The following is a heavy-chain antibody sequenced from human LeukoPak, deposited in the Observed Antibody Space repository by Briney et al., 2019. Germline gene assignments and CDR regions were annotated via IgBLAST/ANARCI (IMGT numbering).Heavy chain of an antibody. CDR3: AREGGRAVPGRFDQ. Sequence: GSLRLSCAASGINFRSSGMHWVRQAPGKGLEWVIFVQNDGSDKYYAASVKGRFTVSRDNSKNTVYLDMASLRADDTALYYCAREGGRAVPGRFDQWGQGTLVAVSS. J-gene: IGHJ4*02. D-gene: IGHD6-13*01. CDR1: GINFRSSG. CDR2: VQNDGSDK. V-gene: IGHV3-30*02.